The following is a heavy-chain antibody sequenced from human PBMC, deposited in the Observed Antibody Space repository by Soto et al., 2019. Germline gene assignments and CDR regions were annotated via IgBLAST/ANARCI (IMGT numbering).Heavy chain of an antibody. CDR3: ARLVGTTRHFDY. CDR1: GFSSSGFC. Sequence: ETRALPSSVYGFSSSGFCWSCIRQPPGKGLEWIGEINHSGSTNYNPSLKSRVTISVDTSKNQFSLKLSSVTAADTAVYYCARLVGTTRHFDYWGQGNLV. D-gene: IGHD1-7*01. J-gene: IGHJ4*02. V-gene: IGHV4-34*01. CDR2: INHSGST.